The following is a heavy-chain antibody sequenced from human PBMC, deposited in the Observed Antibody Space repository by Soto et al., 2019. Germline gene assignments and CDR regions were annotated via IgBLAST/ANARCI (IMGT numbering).Heavy chain of an antibody. Sequence: QVELVESGGGLVKPGGSLRLSCAASGFTFSDYYISWIRQAPGKGLEWVSYISSSSTYTKYADSVKGRFTISRDNAKNSLFLQMSSLRAEDTAVYYCARKGIPVAGTSAFDIWGQGTMVTVSS. V-gene: IGHV3-11*05. CDR2: ISSSSTYT. J-gene: IGHJ3*02. D-gene: IGHD6-13*01. CDR1: GFTFSDYY. CDR3: ARKGIPVAGTSAFDI.